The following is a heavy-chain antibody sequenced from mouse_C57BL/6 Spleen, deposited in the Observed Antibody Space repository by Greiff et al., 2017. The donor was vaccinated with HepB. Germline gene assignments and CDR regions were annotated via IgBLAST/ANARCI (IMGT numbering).Heavy chain of an antibody. CDR2: FYPGSGSI. J-gene: IGHJ3*01. Sequence: QVQLKQSGAELVKPGASVKLSCKASGYTFTEYTIHWVKQRSGQGLEWIGWFYPGSGSIKYNEKFKDKATLTADKSSSTVYMELSRLTSEDSAVYFCARHEDGGYLRLAWFAYWGQGTLVTVSA. CDR3: ARHEDGGYLRLAWFAY. D-gene: IGHD2-12*01. V-gene: IGHV1-62-2*01. CDR1: GYTFTEYT.